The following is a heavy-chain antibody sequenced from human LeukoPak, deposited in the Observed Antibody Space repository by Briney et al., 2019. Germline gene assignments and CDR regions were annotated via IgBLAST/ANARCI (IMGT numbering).Heavy chain of an antibody. V-gene: IGHV4-30-2*01. CDR3: ARLGYCSGGSCYDRGGFFDY. D-gene: IGHD2-15*01. CDR1: GGSISSGGYS. CDR2: IYHSGST. J-gene: IGHJ4*02. Sequence: SQTLSLTCAVSGGSISSGGYSWSWIRQPPGKGLEWIGYIYHSGSTYYNPSLKSRVTISVDRSKNQFSLKLSSVTAADTAVYYCARLGYCSGGSCYDRGGFFDYWGLGTLVTVSS.